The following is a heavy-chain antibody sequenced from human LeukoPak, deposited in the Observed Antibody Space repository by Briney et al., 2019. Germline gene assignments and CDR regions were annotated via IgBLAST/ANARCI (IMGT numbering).Heavy chain of an antibody. V-gene: IGHV4-59*01. D-gene: IGHD5-12*01. CDR3: ASLSGLRGYSGYETFDY. CDR1: GGSISGFY. Sequence: SETLSLTCTVSGGSISGFYWNWIRQPPGKGLEWIGYMSNNGATTYNPSLKSRVTISIDMSNNHFSLTLKSVTAADTAVYYCASLSGLRGYSGYETFDYWGQGTLVTVSS. J-gene: IGHJ4*02. CDR2: MSNNGAT.